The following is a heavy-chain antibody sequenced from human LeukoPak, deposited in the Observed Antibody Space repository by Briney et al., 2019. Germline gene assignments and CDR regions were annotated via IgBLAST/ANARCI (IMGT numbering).Heavy chain of an antibody. CDR3: ARDQEAFDY. Sequence: VASVTVSCKASGYSFTSNYIHWVRQAPGQGLEWMGMIYPRDGRTSYAQKFQGRVTLTRDTSTSTVHMELSGMRSEDTALYYCARDQEAFDYGGQGTLVTVSS. V-gene: IGHV1-46*01. CDR1: GYSFTSNY. J-gene: IGHJ4*02. CDR2: IYPRDGRT.